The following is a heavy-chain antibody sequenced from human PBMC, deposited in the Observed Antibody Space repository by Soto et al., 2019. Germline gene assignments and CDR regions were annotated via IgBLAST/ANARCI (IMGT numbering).Heavy chain of an antibody. J-gene: IGHJ4*02. D-gene: IGHD3-22*01. CDR3: AKEGPGNYYDSSGYYLDY. CDR2: ISYDGSNK. V-gene: IGHV3-30*18. Sequence: GGSLRLSCAASGFTFSSYGMHWVRQAPGEGLEWVAVISYDGSNKYYADSVKGRFTISRDNSKNTLYLQMNSLRAEDTAVYYCAKEGPGNYYDSSGYYLDYWGQGTLVTVSS. CDR1: GFTFSSYG.